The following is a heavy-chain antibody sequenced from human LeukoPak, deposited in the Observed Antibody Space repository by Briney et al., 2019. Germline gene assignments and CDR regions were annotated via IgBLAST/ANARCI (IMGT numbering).Heavy chain of an antibody. CDR3: ARHRIGFDY. D-gene: IGHD2-15*01. CDR2: IYYSGRT. V-gene: IGHV4-59*08. CDR1: GGSISSYY. J-gene: IGHJ4*02. Sequence: PSETLSLTCTVSGGSISSYYWSWIRQPPGKGLEWIGYIYYSGRTNYNPSLKSRVTISVDTSKNQFSLKLSSVTAADTAVYYCARHRIGFDYWGQGTLVTVSS.